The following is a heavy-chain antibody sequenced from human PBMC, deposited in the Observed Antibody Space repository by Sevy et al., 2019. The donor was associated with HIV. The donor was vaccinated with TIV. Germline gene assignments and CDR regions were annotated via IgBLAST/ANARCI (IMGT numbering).Heavy chain of an antibody. CDR1: GFTVSSND. V-gene: IGHV3-66*01. CDR2: IYSGGST. CDR3: SGSSGWHDYGMDV. D-gene: IGHD6-19*01. Sequence: GESLKISCAASGFTVSSNDMSWVRQAPGKGLEWGSVIYSGGSTDYADSVKGRFTISRDNSKNTLYLQMNSLRAEDTAVYYCSGSSGWHDYGMDVWGQGTTVTVSS. J-gene: IGHJ6*02.